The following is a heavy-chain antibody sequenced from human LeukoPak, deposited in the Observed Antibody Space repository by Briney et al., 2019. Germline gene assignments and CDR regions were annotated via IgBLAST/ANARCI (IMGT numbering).Heavy chain of an antibody. D-gene: IGHD6-13*01. J-gene: IGHJ4*02. V-gene: IGHV4-34*01. Sequence: PSETLSLTCSVHGGPFSGYYWSWIRQPPGKGLEWVGEINHSGRTNYNPSLKSRVTISVDTSKNQFSLNLKSVTAADTAVYYCARGDGVAAAGPDYWGQGTLVTVSS. CDR2: INHSGRT. CDR3: ARGDGVAAAGPDY. CDR1: GGPFSGYY.